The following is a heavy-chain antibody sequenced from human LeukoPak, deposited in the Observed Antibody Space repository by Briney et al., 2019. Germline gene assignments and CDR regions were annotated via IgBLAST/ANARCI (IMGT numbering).Heavy chain of an antibody. CDR2: ISWNSGSI. D-gene: IGHD2-2*01. Sequence: PGGSLRLSCAASGFTFDDYAMHWVRQAPGKGLEWVSGISWNSGSIGYADSVKGRFTTSRDNAKNSLYLQMNSLRAEDMAVYYCVRCSSTSCGSVDWFDPWGQGTLVTVSS. J-gene: IGHJ5*02. CDR1: GFTFDDYA. CDR3: VRCSSTSCGSVDWFDP. V-gene: IGHV3-9*03.